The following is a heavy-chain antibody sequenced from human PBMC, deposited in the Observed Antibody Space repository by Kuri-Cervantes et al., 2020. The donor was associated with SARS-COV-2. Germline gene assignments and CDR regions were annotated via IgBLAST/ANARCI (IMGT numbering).Heavy chain of an antibody. CDR3: ARSPVWEGYFDF. J-gene: IGHJ4*02. D-gene: IGHD1-26*01. Sequence: GGSLRLSCAASGFTVSSNYMTWVRQAPGKGLEWASVIYSGGSTYYADSVKGRFTISRDNSKNTLYLQMNSLRAEDTAVYYCARSPVWEGYFDFWGQGTLVTVSS. CDR1: GFTVSSNY. CDR2: IYSGGST. V-gene: IGHV3-53*01.